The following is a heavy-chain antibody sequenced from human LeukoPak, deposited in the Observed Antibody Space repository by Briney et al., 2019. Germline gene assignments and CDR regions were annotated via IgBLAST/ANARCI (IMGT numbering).Heavy chain of an antibody. CDR3: ARWGSIAVARFDY. D-gene: IGHD6-6*01. V-gene: IGHV4-59*01. J-gene: IGHJ4*02. CDR1: GGSISSYY. Sequence: PSVTLSLTCTVSGGSISSYYWSWIRQPPGKGLEWIGYIYYTGSTNYNPSLTSRVNISVDTSKNQFSLSLTSVTAADTAVYYCARWGSIAVARFDYWGQGTLVTVSS. CDR2: IYYTGST.